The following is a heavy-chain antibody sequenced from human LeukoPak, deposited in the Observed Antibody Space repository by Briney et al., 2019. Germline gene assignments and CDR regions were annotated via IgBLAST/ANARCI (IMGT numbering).Heavy chain of an antibody. Sequence: GGSLRLSCAAAGFTFSSYAVHWVRPAPGEGLEWVAVISYVGSNKYYADSVKGRFTISRDNSKNTSYLQMNSLRAEDTAVYFCARGDCSSTSCYRLYAFDIWGQGTMVTVSS. V-gene: IGHV3-30-3*01. CDR3: ARGDCSSTSCYRLYAFDI. CDR2: ISYVGSNK. CDR1: GFTFSSYA. D-gene: IGHD2-2*02. J-gene: IGHJ3*02.